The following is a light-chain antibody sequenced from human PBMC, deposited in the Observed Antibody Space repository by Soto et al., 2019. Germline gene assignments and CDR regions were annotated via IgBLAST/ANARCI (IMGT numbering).Light chain of an antibody. CDR1: SGHRSYI. CDR2: LESSGTY. J-gene: IGLJ2*01. Sequence: QAVVTQSSSASASLGSSVSLACTLNSGHRSYIIAWHQQQPGKAPRYLMKLESSGTYNKGSGVPDRFSGSSSGADRYLIISNLQSEDEADYYCETWDSDTRVFGGGTQLTVL. V-gene: IGLV4-60*03. CDR3: ETWDSDTRV.